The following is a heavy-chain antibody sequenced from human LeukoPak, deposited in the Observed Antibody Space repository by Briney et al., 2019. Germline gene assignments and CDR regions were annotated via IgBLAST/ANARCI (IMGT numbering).Heavy chain of an antibody. D-gene: IGHD6-13*01. CDR3: AREIAAAGNFDC. J-gene: IGHJ4*02. V-gene: IGHV3-66*01. Sequence: GGSLRLSCAASGFTVSSNYMSWVRQAPGKGLEWVSVIYSGGSTYYADSVKGRFTISRDNSKNTLYLQMNSLRAEDTAVYYCAREIAAAGNFDCWGQGSLVTVSS. CDR1: GFTVSSNY. CDR2: IYSGGST.